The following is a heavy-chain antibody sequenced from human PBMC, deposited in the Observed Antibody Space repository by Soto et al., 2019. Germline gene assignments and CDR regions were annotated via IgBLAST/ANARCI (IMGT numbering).Heavy chain of an antibody. Sequence: QVQLVQSGPEVKMPGASVKVSCKTSGYIFTAYGLAWLRQAPGQRPAWMGWVSTNDDRTNYAQKFQGRVTMTTDRATTTTSMELRSLRPDYTAVYYWARELNTESSAYYSFAFWGQGTLVTVSS. CDR1: GYIFTAYG. CDR3: ARELNTESSAYYSFAF. D-gene: IGHD3-22*01. V-gene: IGHV1-18*01. CDR2: VSTNDDRT. J-gene: IGHJ4*02.